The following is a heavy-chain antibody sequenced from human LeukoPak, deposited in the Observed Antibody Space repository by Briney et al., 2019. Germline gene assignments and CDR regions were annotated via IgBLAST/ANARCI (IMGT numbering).Heavy chain of an antibody. CDR2: IYYSGST. V-gene: IGHV4-31*03. Sequence: TLSLTCTVSGGSISSGGYYWSWIRQHPGKGLEWIGYIYYSGSTYYNPSLKSRVTISVDTSKNQFSLKLSSVTAADAAVYYCARDGIAAAVPIPHNWFDPWGQGTLVTVSS. CDR1: GGSISSGGYY. CDR3: ARDGIAAAVPIPHNWFDP. J-gene: IGHJ5*02. D-gene: IGHD6-13*01.